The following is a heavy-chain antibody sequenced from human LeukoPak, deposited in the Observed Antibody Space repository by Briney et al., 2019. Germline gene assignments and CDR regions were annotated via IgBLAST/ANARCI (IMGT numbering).Heavy chain of an antibody. CDR3: ARDRIRGRVNMMSGY. D-gene: IGHD3-10*01. Sequence: ASVKFSCKASGYTFTSYYMHWVRQAPGQGLEWMGIINPSGGSTSYAQKFQGRVTMTRDTSTSTVYMELSSLRSEDTAVYYCARDRIRGRVNMMSGYWGQGTLVTVSS. J-gene: IGHJ4*02. CDR2: INPSGGST. CDR1: GYTFTSYY. V-gene: IGHV1-46*01.